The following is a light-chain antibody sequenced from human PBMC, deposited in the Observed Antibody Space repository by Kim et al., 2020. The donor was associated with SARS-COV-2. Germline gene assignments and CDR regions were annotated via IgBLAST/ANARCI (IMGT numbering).Light chain of an antibody. V-gene: IGKV1-5*01. J-gene: IGKJ2*01. CDR3: QQYNSYPYT. Sequence: GDRVTITCRASQSISSWLAWYQQKPGKAPKLLIYDASSLESGVPSRFSGSGSGTECTLTISSLQPDDFATYYCQQYNSYPYTFGQGTKLEI. CDR2: DAS. CDR1: QSISSW.